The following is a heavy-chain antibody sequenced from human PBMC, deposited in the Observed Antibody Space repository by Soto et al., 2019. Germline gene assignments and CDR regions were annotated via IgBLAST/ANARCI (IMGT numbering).Heavy chain of an antibody. CDR3: AKFGMATTKRSPPYYIDY. Sequence: QPGGSLSLSCAASGFTFSSYAMSWVRQAPGKGLEWVSSISGSGGGTYYADSVKGRFTFSRDNSKNTLYLQMNSLRAEDTAVYYCAKFGMATTKRSPPYYIDYWVQGA. D-gene: IGHD1-1*01. CDR2: ISGSGGGT. J-gene: IGHJ4*02. V-gene: IGHV3-23*01. CDR1: GFTFSSYA.